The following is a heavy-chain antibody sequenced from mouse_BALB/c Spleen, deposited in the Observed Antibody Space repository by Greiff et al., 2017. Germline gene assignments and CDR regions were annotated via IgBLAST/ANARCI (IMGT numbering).Heavy chain of an antibody. Sequence: QVQLQQSGAELVRPGTSVKISCKASGYTFTNYWLGWVKQRPGHGLEWIGDIYPGGGYTNYNEKFKGKATLTADTSSSTAYMQLSSLTSEDSAVYFCAKGDYGSSYAMDYWGQGTSVTGSS. J-gene: IGHJ4*01. V-gene: IGHV1-63*02. D-gene: IGHD1-1*01. CDR3: AKGDYGSSYAMDY. CDR1: GYTFTNYW. CDR2: IYPGGGYT.